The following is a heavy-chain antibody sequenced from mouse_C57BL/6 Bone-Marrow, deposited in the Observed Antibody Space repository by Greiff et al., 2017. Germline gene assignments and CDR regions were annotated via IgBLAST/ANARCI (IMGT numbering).Heavy chain of an antibody. D-gene: IGHD3-2*02. V-gene: IGHV1-5*01. J-gene: IGHJ4*01. CDR2: IYPGNSDT. Sequence: VQLQQSGTVLARPGASVKMSCKTSGYTFTSYWMHWVKQRPGQGLEWIGAIYPGNSDTSYNQKFKGKAKLTAVTSASTAYMELSSLTNADSAVYYCTRSRDSAGEDVAYYAMDYWGQGTSVTVSS. CDR3: TRSRDSAGEDVAYYAMDY. CDR1: GYTFTSYW.